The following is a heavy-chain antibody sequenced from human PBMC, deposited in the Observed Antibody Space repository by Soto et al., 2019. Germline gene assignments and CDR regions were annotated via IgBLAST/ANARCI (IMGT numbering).Heavy chain of an antibody. J-gene: IGHJ4*02. CDR2: ISAYNGNT. D-gene: IGHD6-19*01. CDR1: GYTFTSYG. CDR3: ARDHIAVAELDY. V-gene: IGHV1-18*01. Sequence: QVQLVQSGAEVKKPGASVKVSCKASGYTFTSYGISWVRQAPGQGLEWMGWISAYNGNTNYAQKHSSNVTMTTDTSTSEAYMELRSLRTDDPAVYYCARDHIAVAELDYWGEGPMVVFSS.